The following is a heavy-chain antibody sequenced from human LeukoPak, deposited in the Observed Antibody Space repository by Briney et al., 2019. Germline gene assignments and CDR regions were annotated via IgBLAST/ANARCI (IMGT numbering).Heavy chain of an antibody. CDR2: ISSSGSTI. Sequence: GGSLRLSCAASGFTFSSYEMNWVRQATGKGLEWVSYISSSGSTIYYADSVKGRFTISRDNAKNSLYLQMDSLRDEDTAVYYCARADDSSSGYFDYWGQGTLVTVSS. J-gene: IGHJ4*02. CDR3: ARADDSSSGYFDY. CDR1: GFTFSSYE. V-gene: IGHV3-48*03. D-gene: IGHD6-6*01.